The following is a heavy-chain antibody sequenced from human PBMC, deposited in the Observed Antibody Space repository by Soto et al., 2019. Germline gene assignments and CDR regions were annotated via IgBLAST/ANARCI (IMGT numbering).Heavy chain of an antibody. CDR3: ARRDMLTGYVYFDY. CDR1: GYAFTKYW. CDR2: IYPDDSDT. Sequence: GESLKISCQASGYAFTKYWVGWVRQMPGKGLEWMGIIYPDDSDTRYSPSFQGHVTISADKSISTAYLQWSSLKASDSATYYCARRDMLTGYVYFDYWGQGTQVTVSS. D-gene: IGHD3-9*01. V-gene: IGHV5-51*01. J-gene: IGHJ4*02.